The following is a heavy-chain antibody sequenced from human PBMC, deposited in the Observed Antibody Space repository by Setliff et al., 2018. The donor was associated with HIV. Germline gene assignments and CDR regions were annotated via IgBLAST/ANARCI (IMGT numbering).Heavy chain of an antibody. D-gene: IGHD3-9*01. Sequence: PSETLSRTCTVSGTSISNYYWSWIRQPPGKGLEWIGSIYYSGSITKFNSSLKSRVTISVDTSKTQFSLNLNSVTAADTAVYYCARCTPKRGYDPAGYFTYYFDYWGLGALVTV. J-gene: IGHJ4*02. CDR1: GTSISNYY. CDR2: IYYSGSIT. CDR3: ARCTPKRGYDPAGYFTYYFDY. V-gene: IGHV4-59*01.